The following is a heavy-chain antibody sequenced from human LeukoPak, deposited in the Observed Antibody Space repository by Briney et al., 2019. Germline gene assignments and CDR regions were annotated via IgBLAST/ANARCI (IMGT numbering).Heavy chain of an antibody. J-gene: IGHJ4*02. CDR3: ARDPSSSSGWHEIFDY. V-gene: IGHV1-2*02. Sequence: ASVKVACKASGYTFTGYYMHWVRQAPGQGLEWMGWINPNSGGTNYAQQFQGRVTMTRDTSISTAYMQLSRLRSDDTAVYYCARDPSSSSGWHEIFDYWGQGSLDTVSS. CDR2: INPNSGGT. D-gene: IGHD6-19*01. CDR1: GYTFTGYY.